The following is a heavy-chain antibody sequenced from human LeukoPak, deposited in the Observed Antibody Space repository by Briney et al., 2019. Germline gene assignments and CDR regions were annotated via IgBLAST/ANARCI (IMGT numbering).Heavy chain of an antibody. CDR3: ARTTTVTTLDYYYYYMDV. CDR2: IYYSGST. Sequence: SETLSLTCTVSGGSISSYYWSWIRQPPGEGLEWIGYIYYSGSTNYNPSLKSRVTISVDTSKNQFSLKLSSVTAADTAVYYCARTTTVTTLDYYYYYMDVWGKGTTVTISS. D-gene: IGHD4-17*01. V-gene: IGHV4-59*01. CDR1: GGSISSYY. J-gene: IGHJ6*03.